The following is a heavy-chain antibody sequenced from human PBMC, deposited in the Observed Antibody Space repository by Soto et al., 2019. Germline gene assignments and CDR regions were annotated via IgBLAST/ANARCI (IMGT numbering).Heavy chain of an antibody. CDR3: ARENSYFDY. CDR2: ISAYNANA. Sequence: QIPLLQSGAEVKKPGASVKVTCKASGYTFRNFGISWVRQAPGQGLEWRGWISAYNANANYAQKFQGRLTMTADTSTSTAYMELRSLRSDDTAVYYCARENSYFDYWGQGTLVTVSS. V-gene: IGHV1-18*01. CDR1: GYTFRNFG. J-gene: IGHJ4*02.